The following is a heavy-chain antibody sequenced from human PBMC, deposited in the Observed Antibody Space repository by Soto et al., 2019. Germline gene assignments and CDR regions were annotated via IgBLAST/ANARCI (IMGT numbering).Heavy chain of an antibody. J-gene: IGHJ6*02. D-gene: IGHD6-19*01. CDR1: GFPFSSYA. V-gene: IGHV3-23*01. CDR2: ISGSGGST. CDR3: ANPRKGGWPYGMDV. Sequence: PGGSLRLSCASSGFPFSSYAMSWVRHAPGKGLEWVSAISGSGGSTYYADSVKGRFTISRDNSKNTLYLQMNSLRAEDTAVYYCANPRKGGWPYGMDVWGQGTTVTVSS.